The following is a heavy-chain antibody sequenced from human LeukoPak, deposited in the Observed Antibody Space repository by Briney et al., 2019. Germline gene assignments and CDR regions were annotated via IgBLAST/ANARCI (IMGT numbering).Heavy chain of an antibody. CDR2: INPNSGGT. CDR3: ARDTGGSLGFDY. V-gene: IGHV1-2*02. CDR1: GYTFTGYY. Sequence: ASVKVSCKASGYTFTGYYMHWVRQAPGQGLEWMGWINPNSGGTNYAQNFQGRVTMIRDTSISTAYMELSRLRSDETAVYYCARDTGGSLGFDYWGQGTLVTVSS. D-gene: IGHD2-8*02. J-gene: IGHJ4*02.